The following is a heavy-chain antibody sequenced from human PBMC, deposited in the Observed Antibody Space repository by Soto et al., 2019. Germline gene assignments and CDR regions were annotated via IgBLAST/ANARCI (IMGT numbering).Heavy chain of an antibody. D-gene: IGHD1-1*01. V-gene: IGHV1-18*01. Sequence: QVHLVQSGAEVRKPGASVKVSCKGSGYTFTTYGITWVRQAPGQGLEWMGWISAHNDNTNYAQKVQGRVTVTRDTSTSTAYMEVRNLRSDDTAVYYWARGRYGDYWGQGALVTVSS. CDR2: ISAHNDNT. CDR3: ARGRYGDY. J-gene: IGHJ4*02. CDR1: GYTFTTYG.